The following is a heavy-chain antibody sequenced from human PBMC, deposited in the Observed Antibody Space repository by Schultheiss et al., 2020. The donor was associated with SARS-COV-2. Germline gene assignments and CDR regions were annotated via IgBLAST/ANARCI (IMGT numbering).Heavy chain of an antibody. CDR3: ARDALGCFDY. V-gene: IGHV4-61*01. Sequence: SETLSLTCTVSGGSISSSSYYWGWIRQPPGKGLEWIGYIYYSGSTNYNPSLKSRVTISVDTSKNQFSLKLSSVTAADTAVYYCARDALGCFDYWGQGTLVTVSS. CDR1: GGSISSSSYY. CDR2: IYYSGST. J-gene: IGHJ4*02.